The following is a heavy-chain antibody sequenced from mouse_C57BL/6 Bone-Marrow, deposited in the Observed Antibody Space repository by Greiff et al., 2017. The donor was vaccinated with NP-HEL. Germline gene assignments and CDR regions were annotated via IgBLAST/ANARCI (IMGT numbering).Heavy chain of an antibody. J-gene: IGHJ1*03. Sequence: VKLMESGPGLVQPSQSLSITCTVSGFSLTSYGVHWVRQSPGKGLEWLGGIWRGGSTDYNAAFMSRLSITKDNSKSQVFFKMNSLQADDTAIYYCAKNGYGGSYRYFDVWGTGTTVTVSS. CDR2: IWRGGST. V-gene: IGHV2-5*01. CDR1: GFSLTSYG. D-gene: IGHD1-1*01. CDR3: AKNGYGGSYRYFDV.